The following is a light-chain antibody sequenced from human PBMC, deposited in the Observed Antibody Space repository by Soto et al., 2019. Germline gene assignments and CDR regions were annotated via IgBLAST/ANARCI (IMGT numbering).Light chain of an antibody. CDR2: DAS. J-gene: IGKJ5*01. Sequence: VLTQSPATRSLSPGKRATLSCRASESVDFHLAWYQQKPGQAPRLLIYDASVRATGTPARFSGSGSGTDFTLTISSLEPEDFALYYCQQRSTWPTFGQGTRLEIK. CDR1: ESVDFH. CDR3: QQRSTWPT. V-gene: IGKV3-11*01.